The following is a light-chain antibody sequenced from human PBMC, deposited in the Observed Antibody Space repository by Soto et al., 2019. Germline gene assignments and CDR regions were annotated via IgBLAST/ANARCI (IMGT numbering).Light chain of an antibody. CDR2: ETD. CDR1: SSNIENNY. V-gene: IGLV1-51*02. CDR3: GSWDSSLRVVL. Sequence: QSVLTQPPSVSATPGQDVAISCSGSSSNIENNYVSWYQQLPGTAPKLLIFETDKRPSGIPDRFSGPKSRMSATLGITGLQTGDEADYYCGSWDSSLRVVLFGGGTKLTVL. J-gene: IGLJ2*01.